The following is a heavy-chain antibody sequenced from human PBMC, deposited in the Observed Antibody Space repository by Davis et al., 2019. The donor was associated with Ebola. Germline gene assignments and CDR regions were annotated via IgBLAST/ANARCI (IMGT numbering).Heavy chain of an antibody. Sequence: MPSETLSLTCTISGGSISSGGYYWSWIRQHPGKGLEWIGYIYYSGSTYYNPSLKSRVTISIDTSKNQFSVHLTSVTAADTAMYYCARGTDAYKSGVDWGQGTLVTVSS. D-gene: IGHD5-24*01. J-gene: IGHJ4*02. CDR3: ARGTDAYKSGVD. V-gene: IGHV4-31*03. CDR2: IYYSGST. CDR1: GGSISSGGYY.